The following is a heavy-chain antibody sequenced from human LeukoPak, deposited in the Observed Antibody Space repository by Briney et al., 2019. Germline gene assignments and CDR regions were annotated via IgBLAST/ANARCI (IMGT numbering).Heavy chain of an antibody. D-gene: IGHD6-13*01. CDR2: INHSGST. J-gene: IGHJ6*03. CDR3: ARQQQLVLRYYYYMDV. Sequence: PSETLSLTCTVSGGSISSSSYYWGWIRQPPGKGLEWIGEINHSGSTNYNPSLKSRVTISVDTSKNQFSLKLSSVTAADTAVYYCARQQQLVLRYYYYMDVWGKGTTVTISS. V-gene: IGHV4-39*01. CDR1: GGSISSSSYY.